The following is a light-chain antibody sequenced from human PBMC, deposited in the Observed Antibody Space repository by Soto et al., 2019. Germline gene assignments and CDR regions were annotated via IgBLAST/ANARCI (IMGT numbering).Light chain of an antibody. CDR3: QQRNNWLT. CDR2: DAS. J-gene: IGKJ4*01. Sequence: EIVLTQSPATLSLSPGERATLSCRASQSVNNYLAWYQQKPGQAPRLLISDASNRATGIAARFSGSGSGTDFTLTISSLEPEDVAVYYCQQRNNWLTFGGGTKVEIK. V-gene: IGKV3-11*01. CDR1: QSVNNY.